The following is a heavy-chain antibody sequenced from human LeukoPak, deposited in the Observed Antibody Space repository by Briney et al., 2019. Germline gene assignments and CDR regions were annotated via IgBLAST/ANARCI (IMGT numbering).Heavy chain of an antibody. D-gene: IGHD3-3*01. CDR2: ISSSGSTI. V-gene: IGHV3-48*03. Sequence: PGGSLRLSCAASGFTFSSYAMSWVRQAPGKGLEWVSYISSSGSTIYYADSVKGRFTISRDNAKNSLYLQMNSLRAEDTAVYYCARGDFWSGYYYCGYWGQGTLVTVSS. CDR1: GFTFSSYA. CDR3: ARGDFWSGYYYCGY. J-gene: IGHJ4*02.